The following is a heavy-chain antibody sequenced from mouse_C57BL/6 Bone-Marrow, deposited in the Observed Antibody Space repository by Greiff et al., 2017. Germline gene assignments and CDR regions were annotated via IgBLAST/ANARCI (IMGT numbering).Heavy chain of an antibody. CDR1: GFSLTSYG. CDR3: AKNSIYYDPYYAMDY. D-gene: IGHD2-4*01. J-gene: IGHJ4*01. CDR2: IWRGGST. V-gene: IGHV2-5*01. Sequence: VMLVESGPGLVQPSQSLSITCTVSGFSLTSYGVHWVRQSPGKGLEWLGVIWRGGSTDYNAAFMSRLSITKDNSKSQVFFKMNSLQADDTAIYYCAKNSIYYDPYYAMDYWGQGTSVTVSS.